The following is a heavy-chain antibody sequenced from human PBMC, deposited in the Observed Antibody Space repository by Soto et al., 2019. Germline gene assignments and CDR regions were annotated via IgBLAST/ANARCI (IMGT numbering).Heavy chain of an antibody. V-gene: IGHV3-30*18. J-gene: IGHJ4*02. CDR2: ISRDGSVR. Sequence: QVQLVESGGGVVQPGRSLRLSCAASGFTFSNYGIHWVRQAPGNGLEWVAVISRDGSVRYYADSVKGRFTISRDNSKNTLSLQVNNLKPEDTAVHNVPKESCTGLCLSDHFDYWGQGTLVTVSS. CDR3: PKESCTGLCLSDHFDY. CDR1: GFTFSNYG. D-gene: IGHD2-8*02.